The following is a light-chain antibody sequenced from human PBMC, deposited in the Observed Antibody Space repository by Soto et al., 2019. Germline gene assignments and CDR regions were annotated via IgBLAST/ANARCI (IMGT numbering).Light chain of an antibody. CDR1: QSVSSDY. J-gene: IGKJ1*01. V-gene: IGKV3-20*01. CDR3: QQYGTSPRT. CDR2: GAS. Sequence: EVVLTQSPGTLSLSPGDRATLSCRASQSVSSDYVAWYQQKPGQAPRLLIYGASSRATGIPDRFSGSGSGTDFTLSISRVEPEDFAIFYCQQYGTSPRTFGQGTKVEI.